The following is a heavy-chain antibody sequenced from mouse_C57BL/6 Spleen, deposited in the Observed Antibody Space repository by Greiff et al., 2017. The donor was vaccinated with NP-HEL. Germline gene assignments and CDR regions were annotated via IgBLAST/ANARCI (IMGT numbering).Heavy chain of an antibody. Sequence: QVQLQQPGAELVKPGASVKLSCKASGYTFTSYWMHWVKQRPGQGLEWIGMIHPNSGSTNYNEKFKSKATLTVDKSSSTAYMQLSSLTSEDSAVYYCARRELQDYFDYWGQGTTLTVSS. CDR1: GYTFTSYW. CDR3: ARRELQDYFDY. J-gene: IGHJ2*01. CDR2: IHPNSGST. D-gene: IGHD2-1*01. V-gene: IGHV1-64*01.